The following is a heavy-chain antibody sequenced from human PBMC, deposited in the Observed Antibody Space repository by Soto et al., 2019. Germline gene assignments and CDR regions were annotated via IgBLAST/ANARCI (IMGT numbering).Heavy chain of an antibody. V-gene: IGHV3-7*05. D-gene: IGHD6-19*01. J-gene: IGHJ5*01. CDR1: GFTFNRYW. CDR3: ARDYTRSGSDS. Sequence: EVQLVESGGGLVQPGGSLRLSCAASGFTFNRYWMSWVHQAPGKGLEWVANIKEDGSEKYYVDSVKGRFTVSRDNARNSLYLLMNSLRAEDTAVYYCARDYTRSGSDSWGQGTLVTVFS. CDR2: IKEDGSEK.